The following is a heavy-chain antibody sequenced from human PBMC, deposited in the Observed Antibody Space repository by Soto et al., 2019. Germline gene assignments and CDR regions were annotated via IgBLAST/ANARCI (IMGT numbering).Heavy chain of an antibody. Sequence: GGSLSHSSAASGFHFIRSAMSWVRPAPGRGLEWLSVISGGGATTYYADSVKGRFTVSRDISKNTLYMQMNNLRADDTAVYYCAKNDYSTVTPIESWGLGTRVTV. CDR3: AKNDYSTVTPIES. J-gene: IGHJ4*02. V-gene: IGHV3-23*01. CDR1: GFHFIRSA. CDR2: ISGGGATT. D-gene: IGHD4-4*01.